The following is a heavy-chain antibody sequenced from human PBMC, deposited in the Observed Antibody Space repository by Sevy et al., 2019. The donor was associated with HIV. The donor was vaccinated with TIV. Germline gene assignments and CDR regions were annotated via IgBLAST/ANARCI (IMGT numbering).Heavy chain of an antibody. CDR2: NNPNSGGT. CDR3: ARVGVAATSLTGVSDY. D-gene: IGHD2-15*01. CDR1: GYTFTGYY. V-gene: IGHV1-2*06. J-gene: IGHJ4*02. Sequence: ASVKVSCKASGYTFTGYYMHWVRQAPGQGLEWMGRNNPNSGGTNYAQKFQGRVTMTRHTSISTVYMELSRLRSDDTAVYYCARVGVAATSLTGVSDYWGQGTLVTVSS.